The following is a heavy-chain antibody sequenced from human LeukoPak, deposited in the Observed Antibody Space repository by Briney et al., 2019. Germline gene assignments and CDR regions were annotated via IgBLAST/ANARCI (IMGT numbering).Heavy chain of an antibody. CDR3: ARAVQGRWAYCGGDCSYFDY. J-gene: IGHJ4*02. D-gene: IGHD2-21*02. V-gene: IGHV3-30*03. Sequence: PGRSLRLSCAASGFTFSSYGMHWVRQAPGKGLEWVAVISYDGSNKYYADSVKGRFTISRDNSKNTLYLQMNSLRAEDTAVYYCARAVQGRWAYCGGDCSYFDYWGQGTLVTVSS. CDR2: ISYDGSNK. CDR1: GFTFSSYG.